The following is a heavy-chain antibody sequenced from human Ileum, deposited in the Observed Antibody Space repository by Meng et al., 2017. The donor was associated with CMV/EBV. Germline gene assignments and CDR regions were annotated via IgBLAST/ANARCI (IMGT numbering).Heavy chain of an antibody. Sequence: QVHLPESGPGLLNPSPTLSLTCTVSGDSLSTGDYYWSWIRQPPGKGPEWIGYIYYSGSTLYNPSLKSPVTISLDKSKNQFSLRLRSVTAADTAVYFCAREGGGWYFDSWGQGTLVTVSS. D-gene: IGHD6-19*01. CDR1: GDSLSTGDYY. CDR2: IYYSGST. V-gene: IGHV4-30-4*01. J-gene: IGHJ4*02. CDR3: AREGGGWYFDS.